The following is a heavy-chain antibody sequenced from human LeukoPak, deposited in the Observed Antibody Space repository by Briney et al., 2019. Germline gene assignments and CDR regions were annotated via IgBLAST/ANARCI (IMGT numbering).Heavy chain of an antibody. CDR1: GGSISSYY. CDR2: IYYSGST. J-gene: IGHJ4*02. CDR3: ARGEQQLVPFDY. D-gene: IGHD6-13*01. V-gene: IGHV4-59*01. Sequence: SETLSLTCTVSGGSISSYYWSWIRQPPGKGLEWIGYIYYSGSTNYNPSLKSRVTISVDTSKNQFSLKPSSVTAADTAVYYCARGEQQLVPFDYWGQGALVTVSS.